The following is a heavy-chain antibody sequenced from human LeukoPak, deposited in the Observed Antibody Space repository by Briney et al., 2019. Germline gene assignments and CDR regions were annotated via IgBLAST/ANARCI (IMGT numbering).Heavy chain of an antibody. V-gene: IGHV3-9*01. CDR2: ISWNSGSI. CDR3: ARDAGATTVTTHAFDI. CDR1: GFTFDDYA. J-gene: IGHJ3*02. Sequence: GGSLRLSCAASGFTFDDYAMHWVRQAPGKGLEWVSGISWNSGSIGYADSVKGRFTISRDNAKNSLYLQMNSLRAEDTAVYYCARDAGATTVTTHAFDIWGQGTMVTVSS. D-gene: IGHD4-17*01.